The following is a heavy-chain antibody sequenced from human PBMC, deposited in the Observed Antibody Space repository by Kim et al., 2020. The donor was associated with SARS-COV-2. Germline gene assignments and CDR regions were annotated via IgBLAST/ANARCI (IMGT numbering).Heavy chain of an antibody. J-gene: IGHJ4*02. CDR2: IYSDGRST. D-gene: IGHD6-19*01. Sequence: GGSLRLPCGASGFTFRSYAMSWVRQAPGKGLEWVSIIYSDGRSTYYADSVKGRFSISRDNSMDTLYLQMNSLRAEDTAVYYCAKGGGSSGWFQYYFECWGQGTLVTVSS. V-gene: IGHV3-23*03. CDR1: GFTFRSYA. CDR3: AKGGGSSGWFQYYFEC.